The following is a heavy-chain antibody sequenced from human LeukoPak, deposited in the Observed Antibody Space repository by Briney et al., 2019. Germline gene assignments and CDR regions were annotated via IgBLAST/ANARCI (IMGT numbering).Heavy chain of an antibody. CDR3: CYANFDY. CDR1: GFTFSSYG. V-gene: IGHV3-23*01. J-gene: IGHJ4*02. D-gene: IGHD2-2*01. CDR2: IVPSGGTT. Sequence: GGSLRLSCAASGFTFSSYGMNWVRQAPGKGLEWVSGIVPSGGTTYYADSVKGRFTVSRDNSKNTLYLQMNSLRADDTAVYYCCYANFDYWGQGTLVTVSS.